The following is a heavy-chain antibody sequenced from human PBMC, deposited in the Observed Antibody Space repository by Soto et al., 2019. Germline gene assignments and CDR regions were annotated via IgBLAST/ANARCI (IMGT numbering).Heavy chain of an antibody. V-gene: IGHV1-69*13. D-gene: IGHD3-10*01. CDR2: IIPMFETV. Sequence: SVKVSCKDSGGTFDNYAVSWVRQAPGQGLEWMGGIIPMFETVNYAQRFQGRLTIAADESTSTAYMELTSLTFADTAIYFCARGFGGGNDGLAVGGRGPTVPVS. J-gene: IGHJ6*02. CDR1: GGTFDNYA. CDR3: ARGFGGGNDGLAV.